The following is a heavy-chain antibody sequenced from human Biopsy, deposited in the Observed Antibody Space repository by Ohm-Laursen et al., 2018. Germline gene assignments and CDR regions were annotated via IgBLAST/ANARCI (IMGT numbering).Heavy chain of an antibody. V-gene: IGHV4-59*08. CDR2: IDYRGST. D-gene: IGHD6-19*01. J-gene: IGHJ4*02. CDR1: SGSISSYY. Sequence: TLSLTWTVSSGSISSYYWSWIRQPPGKGLEWIGYIDYRGSTKYNPSLRSRVTMSIDTSRNQFSLKLSSVTAADTAVYYCATTTMDTSGWFGNYFDSWGQGTLVTVSA. CDR3: ATTTMDTSGWFGNYFDS.